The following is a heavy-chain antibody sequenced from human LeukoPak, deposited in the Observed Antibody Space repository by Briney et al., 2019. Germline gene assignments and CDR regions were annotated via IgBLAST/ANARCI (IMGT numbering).Heavy chain of an antibody. J-gene: IGHJ5*02. V-gene: IGHV5-51*01. D-gene: IGHD3-3*01. CDR2: IYPGDSDT. CDR3: ARLGERYYHYNWFDP. Sequence: GESLKISCKGSGYSFTSYWIGWVRQMPGKGLEWMGIIYPGDSDTRYSPSFQGQVTISADKSISTAYLQWSSLKASDTAMYYCARLGERYYHYNWFDPWGQGTLVTVSS. CDR1: GYSFTSYW.